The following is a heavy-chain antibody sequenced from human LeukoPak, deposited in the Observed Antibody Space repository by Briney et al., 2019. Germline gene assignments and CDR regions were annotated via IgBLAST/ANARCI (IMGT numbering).Heavy chain of an antibody. Sequence: SVKVSCKASGSTFSSYAISWVRQAPGQGLEWMGGIIPIFGTANYAQKFQGRVTITTDESTSTAYMELSSLRSEDTAVYYCARETTMVRGVMVFDCWGQGTLVTVSS. CDR1: GSTFSSYA. CDR3: ARETTMVRGVMVFDC. J-gene: IGHJ4*02. D-gene: IGHD3-10*01. CDR2: IIPIFGTA. V-gene: IGHV1-69*05.